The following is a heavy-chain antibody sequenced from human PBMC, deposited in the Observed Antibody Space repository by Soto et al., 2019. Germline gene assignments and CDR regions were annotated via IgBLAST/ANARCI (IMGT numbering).Heavy chain of an antibody. CDR1: GYTFTSYA. J-gene: IGHJ6*02. Sequence: QVQLVQSGAEEKKPGASVKVSCKASGYTFTSYAMHWVRQAPGQRLEWMGWINAGNGNTKYSQKFQGRVTITRDTSASTAYMELSSLRSEDTAVYYCARAGYCISTSCYPMHYYYYGMDVWGQGTTVTVSS. V-gene: IGHV1-3*05. CDR2: INAGNGNT. D-gene: IGHD2-2*01. CDR3: ARAGYCISTSCYPMHYYYYGMDV.